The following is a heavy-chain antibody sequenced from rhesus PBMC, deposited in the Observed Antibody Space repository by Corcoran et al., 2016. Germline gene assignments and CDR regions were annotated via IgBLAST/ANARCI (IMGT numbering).Heavy chain of an antibody. V-gene: IGHV4-93*02. CDR2: IYGSGGST. D-gene: IGHD5-24*01. J-gene: IGHJ4*01. Sequence: QVQLQESGPAVVKPSETLSLTCAVSGGSISSSNGWSWIRQSPGKGLEWIGGIYGSGGSTEYNPSLKSRVTLSVDTSKTQLSLKLSSVTTADTAVYYCARRRLDIDYWGQGVLVTVSS. CDR1: GGSISSSNG. CDR3: ARRRLDIDY.